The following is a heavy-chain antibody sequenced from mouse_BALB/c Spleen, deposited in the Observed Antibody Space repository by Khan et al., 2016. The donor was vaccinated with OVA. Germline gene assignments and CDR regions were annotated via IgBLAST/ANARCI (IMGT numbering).Heavy chain of an antibody. J-gene: IGHJ2*01. CDR2: TNPTNGRT. D-gene: IGHD1-1*01. CDR1: GYTFTSYW. V-gene: IGHV1S81*02. Sequence: LQQSGAELVKAGASVKMSCKASGYTFTSYWMHWVKQRLGQGLEWFAETNPTNGRTYYNEKFKSKATLTVDKSSSTAYMLLSGPTFEDSAVYHCARIKKIVATYFDYWGQGTTLTVSS. CDR3: ARIKKIVATYFDY.